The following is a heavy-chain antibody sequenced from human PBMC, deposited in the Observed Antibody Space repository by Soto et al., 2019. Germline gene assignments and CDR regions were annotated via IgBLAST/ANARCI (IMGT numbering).Heavy chain of an antibody. CDR3: ARMNYDSSGYYCSFDP. CDR2: IIPIFGTA. CDR1: GGTFSSYA. Sequence: QVQLVQSGAEVKKPGSSVKVSCKASGGTFSSYAISWVRQAPGQGLERMGGIIPIFGTANYAQKFQGRVTITADESTSTAYMELSSLRSEDTAVYYCARMNYDSSGYYCSFDPWGQGTLVTVSS. J-gene: IGHJ5*02. D-gene: IGHD3-22*01. V-gene: IGHV1-69*01.